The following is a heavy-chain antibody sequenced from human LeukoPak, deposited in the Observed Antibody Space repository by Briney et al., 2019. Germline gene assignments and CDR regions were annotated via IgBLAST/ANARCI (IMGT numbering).Heavy chain of an antibody. CDR1: GGSFSGYY. D-gene: IGHD3-22*01. V-gene: IGHV4-34*01. J-gene: IGHJ4*02. CDR2: IYYSGST. CDR3: ARHGYYDSSGYYSSFDY. Sequence: PSETLSLTCAVYGGSFSGYYWSWIRQPPGKGLEWIGSIYYSGSTYYNPSLKSRVTISVDTSKNQFSLKLSSVTAADTAVYYCARHGYYDSSGYYSSFDYWGQGTLVTVSS.